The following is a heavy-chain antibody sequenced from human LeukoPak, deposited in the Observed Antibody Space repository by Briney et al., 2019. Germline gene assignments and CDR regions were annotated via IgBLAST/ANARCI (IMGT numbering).Heavy chain of an antibody. V-gene: IGHV1-8*03. J-gene: IGHJ3*02. CDR1: GYTFTSYD. Sequence: VASVKVSCKASGYTFTSYDINWVRQATGQGLEWMGWMNPNSGNTGYAQKFQGRVTITRNTSISTAYMELSSLRSEDTAVYYCARGRDYCSGGSCYYDAFDIWGQGTMVTVSS. D-gene: IGHD2-15*01. CDR2: MNPNSGNT. CDR3: ARGRDYCSGGSCYYDAFDI.